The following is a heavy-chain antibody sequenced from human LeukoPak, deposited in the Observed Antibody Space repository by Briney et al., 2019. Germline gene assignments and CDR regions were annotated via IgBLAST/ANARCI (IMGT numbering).Heavy chain of an antibody. CDR3: ARDAAQTGTLDY. CDR1: GGSISSGDYY. Sequence: TSETLSLTCTVSGGSISSGDYYWSWIRQPPGKGLEWIGYIYCSGSTYYNPSLKSRVTISVDTSKNQFSLKLSSVTAADTAVYYCARDAAQTGTLDYWGQGTLVTVSS. J-gene: IGHJ4*02. D-gene: IGHD1-14*01. V-gene: IGHV4-30-4*01. CDR2: IYCSGST.